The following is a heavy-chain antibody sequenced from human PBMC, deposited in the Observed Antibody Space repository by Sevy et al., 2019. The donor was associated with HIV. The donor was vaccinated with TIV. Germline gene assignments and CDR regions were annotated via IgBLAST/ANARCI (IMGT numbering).Heavy chain of an antibody. CDR1: GFSLNNYW. CDR2: IKQDGSEK. Sequence: GGSLRLSCAASGFSLNNYWMNWVRQAPGKGLEWVANIKQDGSEKYYVDSVKGRFTISRDNARNLLYLQMNSLRVEDTALYCCVRAIAGAGSFWGQGTLVTVSS. CDR3: VRAIAGAGSF. J-gene: IGHJ4*02. D-gene: IGHD6-13*01. V-gene: IGHV3-7*01.